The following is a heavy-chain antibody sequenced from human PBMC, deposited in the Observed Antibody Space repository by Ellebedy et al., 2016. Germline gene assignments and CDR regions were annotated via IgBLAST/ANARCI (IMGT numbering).Heavy chain of an antibody. CDR2: SSGSGGDT. CDR1: GFTLSSYV. D-gene: IGHD3-10*01. V-gene: IGHV3-23*01. Sequence: GESLKISXAASGFTLSSYVMSWVRQAPGKGLEWVSASSGSGGDTYYADSVKGRFTISRDNSKNTLYLQMNSLRAEDTALYYCAKDHQHGSVSYGLLDQWGQGTLVTVSS. J-gene: IGHJ4*02. CDR3: AKDHQHGSVSYGLLDQ.